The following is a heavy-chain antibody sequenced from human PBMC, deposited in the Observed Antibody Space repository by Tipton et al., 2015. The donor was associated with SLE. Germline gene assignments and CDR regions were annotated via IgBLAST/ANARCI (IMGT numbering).Heavy chain of an antibody. CDR1: GGSFSGYY. CDR2: INHSGST. J-gene: IGHJ6*03. Sequence: TLSLTCAVYGGSFSGYYWSWIRQPPGKGLEWIGEINHSGSTNYNPSLKSRVPISVDTSKNQFSLKLSSVTAADTAVYYCAREKPGYYYYYMDVWGKGTTVTVSS. CDR3: AREKPGYYYYYMDV. V-gene: IGHV4-34*01.